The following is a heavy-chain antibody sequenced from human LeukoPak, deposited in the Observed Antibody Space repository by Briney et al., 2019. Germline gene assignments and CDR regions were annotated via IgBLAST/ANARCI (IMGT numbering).Heavy chain of an antibody. Sequence: SETLSLTCTVSGGSISSYYWSWIRQPAGKGREWIGRIYTSGITNYNPSLKSRVTMSVDTSKNQFSLKLSSVTAADTAVYYCAREDPPREALWFGELLPAAGFDYWGQGTLVTVSS. V-gene: IGHV4-4*07. J-gene: IGHJ4*02. D-gene: IGHD3-10*01. CDR2: IYTSGIT. CDR3: AREDPPREALWFGELLPAAGFDY. CDR1: GGSISSYY.